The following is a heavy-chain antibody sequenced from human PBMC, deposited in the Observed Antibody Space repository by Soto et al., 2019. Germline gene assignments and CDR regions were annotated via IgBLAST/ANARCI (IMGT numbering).Heavy chain of an antibody. Sequence: EVQLLESGGGLVQPGGSLRLSCAASGFTFSSYAMSWVRQAPGKGLEWVSAISGSGGSTYYADSVKGRFTISRDKSKNALHLQMNSLRAEDSAVYDFAKEKGDGGDLLQWSDYWGQRTVVTFCS. CDR1: GFTFSSYA. D-gene: IGHD2-8*01. V-gene: IGHV3-23*01. CDR2: ISGSGGST. CDR3: AKEKGDGGDLLQWSDY. J-gene: IGHJ4*02.